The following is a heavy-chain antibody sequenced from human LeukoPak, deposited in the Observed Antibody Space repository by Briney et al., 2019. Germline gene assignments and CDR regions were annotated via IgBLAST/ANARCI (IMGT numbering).Heavy chain of an antibody. D-gene: IGHD1-26*01. Sequence: PGGSLRLSCSASGFTFDRYWMHWVRQTPGKRLVWVSRINQDGRYITYADFVQGRFIISRDTAKNTLFLQMNSLRAEDTAVYYCARESTVGGALQDWGQGALVTVSS. CDR3: ARESTVGGALQD. CDR1: GFTFDRYW. V-gene: IGHV3-74*01. CDR2: INQDGRYI. J-gene: IGHJ4*02.